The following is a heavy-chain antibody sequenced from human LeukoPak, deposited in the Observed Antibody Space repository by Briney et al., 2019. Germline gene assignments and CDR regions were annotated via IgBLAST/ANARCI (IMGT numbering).Heavy chain of an antibody. CDR2: ISYDGSYK. CDR3: AKSPRLTTVTYIDY. J-gene: IGHJ4*02. V-gene: IGHV3-30*18. Sequence: GGSLRLSCAASGFTFNNYGIHWVRQAPGKGLEWVGVISYDGSYKYYADSVKGRFTISRDNSKNTLYLQMNSLRAEDTAAYYCAKSPRLTTVTYIDYWGQGTLVTVSS. CDR1: GFTFNNYG. D-gene: IGHD4-17*01.